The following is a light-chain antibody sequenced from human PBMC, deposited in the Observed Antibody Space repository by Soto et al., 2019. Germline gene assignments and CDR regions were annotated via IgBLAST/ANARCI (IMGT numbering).Light chain of an antibody. CDR3: QQSYRTPPDT. CDR2: AAS. Sequence: DIQMTQSPSSLSASVGDRVTITCRASQSITTFLNWYQQKPGKAPSLLIYAASTLQSGVPSRFSASGSGTDFTLTISSLQHEDFATYYCQQSYRTPPDTFGQGTILEIK. CDR1: QSITTF. V-gene: IGKV1-39*01. J-gene: IGKJ2*01.